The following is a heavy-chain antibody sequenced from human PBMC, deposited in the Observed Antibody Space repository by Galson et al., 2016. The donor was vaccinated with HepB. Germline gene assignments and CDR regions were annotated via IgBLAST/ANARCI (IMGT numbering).Heavy chain of an antibody. Sequence: SLRLSCAASGLTFSSYAMNWVRQAPGEGLEWASSISGSGGSTYYADSVKGRFTISRDNSKNRLYLQMNSLRAEDRAIYYCAKDVSYSDYGPHHHFYGLDVWGKGTTVTVSS. J-gene: IGHJ6*04. CDR2: ISGSGGST. CDR1: GLTFSSYA. D-gene: IGHD4-17*01. CDR3: AKDVSYSDYGPHHHFYGLDV. V-gene: IGHV3-23*01.